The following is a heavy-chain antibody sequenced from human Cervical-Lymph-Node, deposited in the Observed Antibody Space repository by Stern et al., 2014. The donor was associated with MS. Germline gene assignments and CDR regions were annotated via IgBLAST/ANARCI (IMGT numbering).Heavy chain of an antibody. D-gene: IGHD3/OR15-3a*01. CDR1: GVSLSSSEVG. J-gene: IGHJ3*01. CDR2: IYWDDVC. V-gene: IGHV2-5*02. Sequence: QVTLKESGPTLVKPTQSLTLTCTLSGVSLSSSEVGVDWIRPPTGKALEWLAAIYWDDVCYYRPFLKRRLSIIKDTSGNQVILTMTNMDPADTATYFCIHSSGAILGLIIDYAFDVWGQGTMVTVSS. CDR3: IHSSGAILGLIIDYAFDV.